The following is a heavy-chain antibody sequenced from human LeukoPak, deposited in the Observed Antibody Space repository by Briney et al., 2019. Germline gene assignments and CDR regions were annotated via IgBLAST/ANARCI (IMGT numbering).Heavy chain of an antibody. V-gene: IGHV4-39*07. J-gene: IGHJ4*02. CDR3: ARGRSSGYYGVQGY. Sequence: PSETLSLTCTVSGGSISSSSYYWGWIRQPPGTGLEWIANFYYSRNTYYNPSLKSRVTISVDTSKNQFSLRLSSVTAADTAVYYCARGRSSGYYGVQGYWGQGTLVTVSS. CDR2: FYYSRNT. D-gene: IGHD3-22*01. CDR1: GGSISSSSYY.